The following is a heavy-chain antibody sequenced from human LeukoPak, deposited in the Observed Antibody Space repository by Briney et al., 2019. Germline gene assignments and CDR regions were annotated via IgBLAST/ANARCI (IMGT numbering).Heavy chain of an antibody. CDR2: ISYNGRNN. Sequence: GGSLRLSCAASGFTFYSYGMHWVRQAPGKGLEGVALISYNGRNNYYAASVKGRFTISRDNSKNTLYLQVSSLRTEDTAVYFCAKDNRGYFDFWGQGTLVTVSS. D-gene: IGHD3-16*01. V-gene: IGHV3-30*18. CDR1: GFTFYSYG. CDR3: AKDNRGYFDF. J-gene: IGHJ4*02.